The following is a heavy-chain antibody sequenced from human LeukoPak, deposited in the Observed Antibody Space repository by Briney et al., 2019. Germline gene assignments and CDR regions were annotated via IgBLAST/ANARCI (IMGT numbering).Heavy chain of an antibody. J-gene: IGHJ5*02. CDR2: IYYSGST. Sequence: SETLSLTCIVSGGSISSISSNNYHWGWIRQPPGKGLEWIGYIYYSGSTYYNPSLKSRVTISVDTSKNQFSLKLSSVTAADTAVYYCARGFDYGVWFDPWGQGTLVTVSS. D-gene: IGHD4-17*01. V-gene: IGHV4-30-4*08. CDR1: GGSISSISSNNYH. CDR3: ARGFDYGVWFDP.